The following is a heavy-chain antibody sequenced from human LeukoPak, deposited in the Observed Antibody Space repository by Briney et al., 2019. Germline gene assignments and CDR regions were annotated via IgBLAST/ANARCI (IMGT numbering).Heavy chain of an antibody. CDR2: IYHSGST. CDR3: ARDPVWFGELSPSYFDY. D-gene: IGHD3-10*01. J-gene: IGHJ4*02. CDR1: GGSISSGGYY. V-gene: IGHV4-31*03. Sequence: SQTLSLTCTVSGGSISSGGYYWSWIRQHPGKGLEWIGSIYHSGSTYYNPSLKSRVTISVDTSKNQFSLKLSSVTAADTAVYYCARDPVWFGELSPSYFDYWGQGTLVTVSS.